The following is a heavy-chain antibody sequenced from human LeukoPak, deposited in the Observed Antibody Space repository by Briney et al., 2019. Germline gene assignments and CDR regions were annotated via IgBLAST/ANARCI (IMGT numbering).Heavy chain of an antibody. Sequence: ASVKVCCKASGYTFTGYYMHWVRQAPGQGLEWMGWINPNSGGTNYAQKFQGRVTMTRDTSISTAYMELSRLRSDDTAVYYCARTVKGKDGQWLVLVYWGQGTLVTVSS. CDR1: GYTFTGYY. CDR2: INPNSGGT. V-gene: IGHV1-2*02. D-gene: IGHD6-19*01. CDR3: ARTVKGKDGQWLVLVY. J-gene: IGHJ4*02.